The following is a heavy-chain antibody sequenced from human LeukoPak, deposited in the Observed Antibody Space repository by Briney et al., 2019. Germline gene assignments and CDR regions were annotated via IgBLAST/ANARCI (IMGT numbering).Heavy chain of an antibody. CDR1: XXSXSSYY. J-gene: IGHJ5*02. CDR3: ASAKPGTWFDP. CDR2: IYYSGST. V-gene: IGHV4-59*01. Sequence: LSLTXXVSXXSXSSYYWSWIRQPXGKGLEWIGYIYYSGSTNYNPSLKSRVTISVDTSKNQFSLKLSSVTAADTAVYYCASAKPGTWFDPWGQGTLVTVSS. D-gene: IGHD7-27*01.